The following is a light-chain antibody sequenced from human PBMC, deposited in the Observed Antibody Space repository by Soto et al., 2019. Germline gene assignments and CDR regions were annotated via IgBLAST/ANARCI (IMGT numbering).Light chain of an antibody. J-gene: IGKJ1*01. CDR2: GAS. CDR3: QQYGSTPGT. V-gene: IGKV3-20*01. Sequence: EIVLTQSPGTLSLSPGERATLSYRASQSVSSSYLAWYQQKPGQAPRLLIYGASSRATRIPDRFSGSGSGTDFTLTISRLEPEDFAVYYCQQYGSTPGTFGQGTKVDIK. CDR1: QSVSSSY.